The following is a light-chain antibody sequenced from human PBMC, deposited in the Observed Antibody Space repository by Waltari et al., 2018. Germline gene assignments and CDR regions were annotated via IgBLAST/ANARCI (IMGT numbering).Light chain of an antibody. CDR3: QKYGTLPAT. CDR2: DAS. J-gene: IGKJ1*01. Sequence: EIVLTQSPGTLSLSPGDRATLSCRASQSVSRTLAWYQQKPGQAPRRLIYDASSRATGIPDRFSGSGSGTDFSLTISSLEPEDFAVYYCQKYGTLPATFGQGTKVEIK. CDR1: QSVSRT. V-gene: IGKV3-20*01.